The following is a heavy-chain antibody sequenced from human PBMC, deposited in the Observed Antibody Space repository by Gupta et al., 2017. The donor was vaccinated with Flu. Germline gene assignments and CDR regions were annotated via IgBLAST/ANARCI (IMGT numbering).Heavy chain of an antibody. CDR1: NASFSGYF. CDR3: ARGRVEYYYDSSGYYWLDF. V-gene: IGHV4-34*01. CDR2: INHSGST. D-gene: IGHD3-22*01. J-gene: IGHJ4*02. Sequence: QLQLQQWGAGLLKPSETLSRTCAVYNASFSGYFWSWIRQPPGKGLEWIGEINHSGSTNYNPSLKSRVTISADTSKNHFSLRLSSVTAADTAIYYCARGRVEYYYDSSGYYWLDFWGQGSLVTVSS.